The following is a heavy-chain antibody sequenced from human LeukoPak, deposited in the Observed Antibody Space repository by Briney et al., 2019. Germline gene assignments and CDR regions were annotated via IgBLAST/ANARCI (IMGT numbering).Heavy chain of an antibody. CDR1: GFTLSSYW. D-gene: IGHD6-13*01. Sequence: GGSLRLSCAASGFTLSSYWMSWVRQAPGKGLEWVANIKQDGSEKYYVDSVKGRFTISRDNGKNSLYLQMNSLRAEDTAVYYCARHTWYSSSWNWFDPWGQGTLVTVSS. J-gene: IGHJ5*02. CDR2: IKQDGSEK. CDR3: ARHTWYSSSWNWFDP. V-gene: IGHV3-7*01.